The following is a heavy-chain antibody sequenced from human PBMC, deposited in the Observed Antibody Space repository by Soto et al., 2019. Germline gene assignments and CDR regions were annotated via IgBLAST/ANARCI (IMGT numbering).Heavy chain of an antibody. CDR3: AKDRSSTSCYAFDY. D-gene: IGHD2-2*01. CDR1: GFIFRSYA. CDR2: ISAGSDTT. Sequence: GGSLRLSCAASGFIFRSYAMNWVRQVPGKGLEWVSAISAGSDTTYYADSVKGRFSISRDNSKNTLYLQMNSLRVEDTAVYYCAKDRSSTSCYAFDYWGQGSLVTVSS. V-gene: IGHV3-23*01. J-gene: IGHJ4*02.